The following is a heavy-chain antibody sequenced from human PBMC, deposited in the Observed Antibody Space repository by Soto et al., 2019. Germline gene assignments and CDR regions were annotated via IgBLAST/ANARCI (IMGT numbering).Heavy chain of an antibody. CDR3: ARVGGANAFDI. CDR2: INPGGGTA. Sequence: QLQLVQSGADVKKPGASVNVSCKASGYAFTSYYIHWVRQAPGQGLEWMGLINPGGGTAGYAQKFQGRVTVTRDTSTSTVYMELNSLTSEDTAVYYCARVGGANAFDIWGQGTMVTVSS. D-gene: IGHD3-16*01. V-gene: IGHV1-46*03. J-gene: IGHJ3*02. CDR1: GYAFTSYY.